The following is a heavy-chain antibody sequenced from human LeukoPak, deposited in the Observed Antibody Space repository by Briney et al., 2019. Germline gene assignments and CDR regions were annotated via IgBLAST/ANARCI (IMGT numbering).Heavy chain of an antibody. CDR2: IWYDGSTK. CDR1: GFTFSSYG. D-gene: IGHD3-10*01. J-gene: IGHJ5*02. Sequence: GGSLRLSCAASGFTFSSYGMHWVRQAPGKGLEWVAVIWYDGSTKYYADSVKGRFTISRDNSKNTLYLQMNSLRAEDTAVYYCARRASITMVRGVDNWFDPWGQGTLVTVSS. CDR3: ARRASITMVRGVDNWFDP. V-gene: IGHV3-33*01.